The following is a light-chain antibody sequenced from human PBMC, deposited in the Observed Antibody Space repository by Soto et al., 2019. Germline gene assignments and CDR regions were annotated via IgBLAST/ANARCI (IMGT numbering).Light chain of an antibody. CDR2: DAS. CDR3: QKYNSAPRT. J-gene: IGKJ5*01. V-gene: IGKV1-5*01. CDR1: ESIATW. Sequence: DVNMTQSPSTLSASVGDRVTITCRASESIATWLAWYQQKPGKAPKLLIYDASRLESGVPSRFSGGGSGTDFTLTISSLQPEDVATYYCQKYNSAPRTFGQGTRLEIK.